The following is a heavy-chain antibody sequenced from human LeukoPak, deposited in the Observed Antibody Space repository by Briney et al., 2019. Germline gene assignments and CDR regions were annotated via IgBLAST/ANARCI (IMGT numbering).Heavy chain of an antibody. D-gene: IGHD3-22*01. CDR3: ARDNYDSSGPYYFDY. V-gene: IGHV3-48*03. Sequence: GGSLRLSCAVSGFTFDDYAMHWVRQVPGKGLEWVSYISSSGSTIYYADSVKGRFTISRDNARNSLYLQMNSLRAEDTAVYYCARDNYDSSGPYYFDYWGQGTLVTVSS. CDR2: ISSSGSTI. J-gene: IGHJ4*02. CDR1: GFTFDDYA.